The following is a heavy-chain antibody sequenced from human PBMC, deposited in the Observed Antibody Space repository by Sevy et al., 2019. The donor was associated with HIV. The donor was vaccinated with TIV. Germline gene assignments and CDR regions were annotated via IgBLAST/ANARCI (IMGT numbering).Heavy chain of an antibody. V-gene: IGHV3-23*01. CDR2: ISGSGGST. CDR3: AKDAKRGGYSYGSDAFDI. D-gene: IGHD5-18*01. Sequence: GRSLRLSCAASGFTFSSYAMSWVRQAPGKGLEWVSAISGSGGSTYYADSVKGRFTISRDNSKNTLYLQMNSLRAEDTAVYYCAKDAKRGGYSYGSDAFDIWGQGTMVTVSS. CDR1: GFTFSSYA. J-gene: IGHJ3*02.